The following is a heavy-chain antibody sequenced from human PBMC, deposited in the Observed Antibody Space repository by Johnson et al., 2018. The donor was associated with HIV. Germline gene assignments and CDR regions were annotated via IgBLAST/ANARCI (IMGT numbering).Heavy chain of an antibody. V-gene: IGHV3-66*01. D-gene: IGHD5-24*01. CDR2: IYSGGST. Sequence: VQLVESGGGVVQPGGSLRLSCAASGFTFSSYWMSWVRQAPGKGLEWVSVIYSGGSTYYADSVKGRFTISRDNARNTLYLQMNRLRAEDTAVYHCARACRDGYTCDVYDIWGQGTMVTVSS. J-gene: IGHJ3*02. CDR3: ARACRDGYTCDVYDI. CDR1: GFTFSSYW.